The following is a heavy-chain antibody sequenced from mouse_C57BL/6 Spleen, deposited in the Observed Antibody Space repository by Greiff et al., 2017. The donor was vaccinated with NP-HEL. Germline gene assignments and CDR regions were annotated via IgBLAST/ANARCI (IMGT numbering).Heavy chain of an antibody. J-gene: IGHJ2*01. CDR2: ISDGGSYT. V-gene: IGHV5-4*01. D-gene: IGHD1-1*01. CDR1: GFTFSSYA. Sequence: EVKLMESGGGLVKPGGSLKLSCAASGFTFSSYAMSWVRQTPEKRLEWVATISDGGSYTYYPDNVKGRFTISRDNAKNNLYLQMSHLKSEDTAMYYCAREAVVAYYFDYWGQGTTLTVSS. CDR3: AREAVVAYYFDY.